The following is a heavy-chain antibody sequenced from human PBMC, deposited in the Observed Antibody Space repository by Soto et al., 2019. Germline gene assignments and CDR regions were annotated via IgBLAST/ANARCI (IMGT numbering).Heavy chain of an antibody. V-gene: IGHV3-30*03. Sequence: PGGSLRLSCAASGFTFSSYGMHWVRQAPGKGLEWVAVISYDGSNKYYADSVKGRFTISRDNAKNSLYLQMNSLRDEDTAVYYCAIERAVGIAVALNWFDPWGQGTLVTVSS. CDR2: ISYDGSNK. CDR1: GFTFSSYG. CDR3: AIERAVGIAVALNWFDP. D-gene: IGHD6-19*01. J-gene: IGHJ5*02.